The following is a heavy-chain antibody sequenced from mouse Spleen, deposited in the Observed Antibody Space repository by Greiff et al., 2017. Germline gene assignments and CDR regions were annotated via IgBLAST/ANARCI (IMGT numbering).Heavy chain of an antibody. D-gene: IGHD1-1*01. CDR1: GFTFSSYA. J-gene: IGHJ3*01. CDR3: ARQGVYYGSSPGAWFAY. Sequence: DVKLVESGGGLVKPGGSLKLSCAASGFTFSSYAMSWVRQTPEKRLEWVATISSGGSYTYYPDSVKGRFTISRDNAKNTLYLQMSSLRSEDTAMYYCARQGVYYGSSPGAWFAYWGQGTLVTVSA. V-gene: IGHV5-9-3*01. CDR2: ISSGGSYT.